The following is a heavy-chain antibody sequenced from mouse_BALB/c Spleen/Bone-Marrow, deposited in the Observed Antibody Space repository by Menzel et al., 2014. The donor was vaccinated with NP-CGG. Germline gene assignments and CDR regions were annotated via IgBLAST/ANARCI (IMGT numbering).Heavy chain of an antibody. CDR2: IDPANGNT. Sequence: EVQLQQSGAELVKPGASVKLSCTASGFNIKDTYMHWVKQRPERGLEWIGRIDPANGNTKYDPKFQGKATITADTSSNTACLQLSSLTSEDTAVYYCARWEYYAMDYWGQGTSVTVSS. D-gene: IGHD4-1*01. CDR1: GFNIKDTY. CDR3: ARWEYYAMDY. J-gene: IGHJ4*01. V-gene: IGHV14-3*02.